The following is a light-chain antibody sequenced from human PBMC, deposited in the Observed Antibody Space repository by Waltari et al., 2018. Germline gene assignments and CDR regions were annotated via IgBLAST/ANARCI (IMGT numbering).Light chain of an antibody. J-gene: IGKJ4*01. CDR1: DNVNSY. CDR2: KAS. Sequence: DIQLTQSPSSLSASVGDRVTITCRASDNVNSYLNWYQQKPGKAPKLLIYKASTLQSGVPSRFSGSGSGTDYTFTISSLQSEDVATYYCQHGYGTPLTFGGGTKVEIE. CDR3: QHGYGTPLT. V-gene: IGKV1-39*01.